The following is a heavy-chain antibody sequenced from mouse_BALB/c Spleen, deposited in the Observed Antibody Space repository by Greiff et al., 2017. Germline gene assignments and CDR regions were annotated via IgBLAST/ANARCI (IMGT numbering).Heavy chain of an antibody. J-gene: IGHJ2*01. CDR2: ISYSGST. V-gene: IGHV3-2*02. Sequence: VQLKESGPGLVKPSQSLSLTCTVTGYSITSDYAWNWIRQFPGNKLEWMGYISYSGSTSYSPSLKSRISITRDTSKNQFFLQLNSVTTEDTATYYCARSIYYGNHFDYWGQGTTLTVSS. CDR1: GYSITSDYA. D-gene: IGHD2-1*01. CDR3: ARSIYYGNHFDY.